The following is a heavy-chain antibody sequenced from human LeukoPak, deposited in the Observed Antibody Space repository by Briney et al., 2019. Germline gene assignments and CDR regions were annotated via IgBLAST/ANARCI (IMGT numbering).Heavy chain of an antibody. CDR3: ARRDGYCSRTSCYADYYYGMDV. J-gene: IGHJ6*02. Sequence: GESLKISCKGSGYSFTGYWIGWVRQMLGKGLEWMGIIYPGDSDTTYSPSFQGQVTISADKSISTAYLQWSSLKASDTAMYYCARRDGYCSRTSCYADYYYGMDVWGQGTTVTVSS. CDR2: IYPGDSDT. V-gene: IGHV5-51*01. D-gene: IGHD2-2*01. CDR1: GYSFTGYW.